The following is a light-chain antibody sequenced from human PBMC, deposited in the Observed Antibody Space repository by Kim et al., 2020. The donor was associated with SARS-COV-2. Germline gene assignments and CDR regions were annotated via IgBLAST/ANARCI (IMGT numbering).Light chain of an antibody. V-gene: IGLV3-1*01. CDR1: KLGDKY. CDR3: QAWDSRV. J-gene: IGLJ3*02. Sequence: VSVYPGQTASITCAGDKLGDKYACWYQQKPGQSPVLDIYQDSKRPSGIPERFSGSNSGNTATLTISGTQAMDEADYYCQAWDSRVFGGGTQLTVL. CDR2: QDS.